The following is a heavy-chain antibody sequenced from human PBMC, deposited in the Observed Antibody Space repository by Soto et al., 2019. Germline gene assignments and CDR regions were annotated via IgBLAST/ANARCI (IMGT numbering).Heavy chain of an antibody. CDR1: GFTFSSYA. D-gene: IGHD2-15*01. Sequence: EVQLLESGGGLVQPGGSLRLSCAASGFTFSSYAMSWFRQAPGKGLEWVSAISGSGGSTYYADSVKGRFTISRDNSKNTLYLQVNSLRAEDTAVYYCGKGEYCSGGSCYYFDYWGQGTLVTVSS. J-gene: IGHJ4*02. V-gene: IGHV3-23*01. CDR3: GKGEYCSGGSCYYFDY. CDR2: ISGSGGST.